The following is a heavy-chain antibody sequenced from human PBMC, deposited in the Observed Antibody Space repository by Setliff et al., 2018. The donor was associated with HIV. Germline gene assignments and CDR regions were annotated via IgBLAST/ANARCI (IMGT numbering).Heavy chain of an antibody. J-gene: IGHJ4*02. V-gene: IGHV5-51*01. Sequence: GESPTISCRVSGYSFTSYWIAWVRQMPGRGLEWMGNIYPGDSETRYSPSFVGQVTFSVDKSVNTAYLQRRSLKASDTAMYYCARGGLYDSGGYYPPPAGRIDSWGPGTLVTVSS. CDR2: IYPGDSET. CDR3: ARGGLYDSGGYYPPPAGRIDS. D-gene: IGHD3-22*01. CDR1: GYSFTSYW.